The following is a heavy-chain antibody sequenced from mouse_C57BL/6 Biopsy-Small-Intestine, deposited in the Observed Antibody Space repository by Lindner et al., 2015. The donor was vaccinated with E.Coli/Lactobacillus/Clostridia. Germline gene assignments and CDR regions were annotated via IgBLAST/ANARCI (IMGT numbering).Heavy chain of an antibody. CDR2: INPSTGGT. V-gene: IGHV1-42*01. J-gene: IGHJ3*01. D-gene: IGHD3-3*01. Sequence: VQLQESGPELVKPGASVKISCKASGYSFTGYYMNWVKQSPEKSLEWIGEINPSTGGTTYNQKFKAKATLTVDKSPSTAYMQLKSLTSEDSAVYYCARQEGPWFAYWGQGTLVTVSA. CDR1: GYSFTGYY. CDR3: ARQEGPWFAY.